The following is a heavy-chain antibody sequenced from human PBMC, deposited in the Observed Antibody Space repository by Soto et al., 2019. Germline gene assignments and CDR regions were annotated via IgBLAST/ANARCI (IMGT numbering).Heavy chain of an antibody. V-gene: IGHV1-18*01. CDR2: ISAHNGNT. CDR3: ARWRYGDY. Sequence: QVHLVQSGAEVKKPGASVKVSCKASGYTFTSYGITWVRQAPGQGLEWMGWISAHNGNTDNAQKLQGRVIVTRDTSTSTAYRELRSLISDDTAVYYCARWRYGDYWGQGALVTVSS. D-gene: IGHD1-1*01. CDR1: GYTFTSYG. J-gene: IGHJ4*02.